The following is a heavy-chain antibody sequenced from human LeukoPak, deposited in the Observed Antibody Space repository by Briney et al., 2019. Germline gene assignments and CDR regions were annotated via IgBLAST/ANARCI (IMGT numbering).Heavy chain of an antibody. V-gene: IGHV3-7*01. J-gene: IGHJ5*01. CDR2: IKPDGSEK. Sequence: GGSLSLSCAASGFVFSASYMSWVRKAPGKGLEWVATIKPDGSEKYHVDSVSGRFSISRDNTNDSLFLQMNSLRVDDTAVYYCVRGGTYWTVSWGQGTLVNVS. CDR1: GFVFSASY. CDR3: VRGGTYWTVS.